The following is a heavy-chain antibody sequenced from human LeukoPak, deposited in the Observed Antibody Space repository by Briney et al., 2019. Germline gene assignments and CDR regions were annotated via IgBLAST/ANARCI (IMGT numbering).Heavy chain of an antibody. CDR2: IYYTGGT. CDR1: GVPTTSYY. D-gene: IGHD2-2*01. V-gene: IGHV4-59*01. Sequence: SETLSLTCTVSGVPTTSYYWSWVRQSPGKALEWIGHIYYTGGTNYNPSLKSRVSISIDSSKNQFSLTLSSVTAADTAVYYCARLPRTYSTTWFFDYWGQGTLVTVSS. J-gene: IGHJ4*01. CDR3: ARLPRTYSTTWFFDY.